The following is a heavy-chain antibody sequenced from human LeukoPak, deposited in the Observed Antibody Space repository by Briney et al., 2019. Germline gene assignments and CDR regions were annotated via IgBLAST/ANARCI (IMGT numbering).Heavy chain of an antibody. CDR1: GGSISSYY. CDR2: IYYSGST. Sequence: ASETLSLTCTVSGGSISSYYWSWIRQPPGKGLEWIGYIYYSGSTNYNPSLKSRVTISVDTSKNQFSLKLSSVTAADTAVYYCARVDSYCSSTSCYRGRDWFDPWGQGTLDTVSS. J-gene: IGHJ5*02. CDR3: ARVDSYCSSTSCYRGRDWFDP. D-gene: IGHD2-2*02. V-gene: IGHV4-59*01.